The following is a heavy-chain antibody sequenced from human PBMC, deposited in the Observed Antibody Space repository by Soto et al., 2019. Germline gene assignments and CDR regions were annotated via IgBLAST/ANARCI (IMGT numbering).Heavy chain of an antibody. CDR2: ISYDGSNK. Sequence: GGSLRLSCAASGFTVSSYGMHWVRQAPGKGLEWVAVISYDGSNKCYADSVKGRFTISRDNAKNTLYLQMNSLRAEDTAVYYCAIRASYYDSSGYFDYWGQGTLVTVSS. D-gene: IGHD3-22*01. CDR1: GFTVSSYG. J-gene: IGHJ4*02. CDR3: AIRASYYDSSGYFDY. V-gene: IGHV3-30*12.